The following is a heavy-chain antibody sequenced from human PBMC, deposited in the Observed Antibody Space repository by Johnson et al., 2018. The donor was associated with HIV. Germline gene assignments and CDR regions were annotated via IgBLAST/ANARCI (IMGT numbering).Heavy chain of an antibody. CDR2: INSKTDGGTT. V-gene: IGHV3-15*01. CDR1: GFTFSNAW. D-gene: IGHD3/OR15-3a*01. CDR3: TTAELGWTGLGAFDI. J-gene: IGHJ3*02. Sequence: VQLVESGGGLVKPGGSLRLSCAASGFTFSNAWMSWVRQAPGKGLEWVGRINSKTDGGTTDYAAPVTGRFTISRDDSKNTLYLQMNSLKTEDIAVYYCTTAELGWTGLGAFDIWGQGTMVTVSS.